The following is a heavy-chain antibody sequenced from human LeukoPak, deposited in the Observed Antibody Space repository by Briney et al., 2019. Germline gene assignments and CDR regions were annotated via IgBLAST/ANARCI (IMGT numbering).Heavy chain of an antibody. CDR2: ISGSGDNT. Sequence: GSLRLSCAASGFTFSTYVMSWVRQAPGKGLEWVSGISGSGDNTYYADSVKGRFTISRDNSKNTLYLQMNSLRAEDTAVYYCAKGSGYDTDFDYWGQGTLVSVSS. V-gene: IGHV3-23*01. D-gene: IGHD5-12*01. CDR1: GFTFSTYV. J-gene: IGHJ4*02. CDR3: AKGSGYDTDFDY.